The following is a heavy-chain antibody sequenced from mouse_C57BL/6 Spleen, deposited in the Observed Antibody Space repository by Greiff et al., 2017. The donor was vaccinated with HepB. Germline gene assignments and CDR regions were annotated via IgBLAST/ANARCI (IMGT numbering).Heavy chain of an antibody. CDR2: IWSDGST. Sequence: QVQLQQSGPGLVAPSQSLSITCTVSGFSLTSYGLHWVRQPPGKGLEWLVVIWSDGSTTYNSALKSRLSISKDNSKSQVFLKMNSLQTDDTAMYYCARHEVAPYAMDYWGQGTSVTVSS. J-gene: IGHJ4*01. V-gene: IGHV2-6-1*01. CDR1: GFSLTSYG. D-gene: IGHD1-1*01. CDR3: ARHEVAPYAMDY.